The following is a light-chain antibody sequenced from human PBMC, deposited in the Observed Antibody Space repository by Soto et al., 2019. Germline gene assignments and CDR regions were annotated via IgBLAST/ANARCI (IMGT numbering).Light chain of an antibody. CDR1: TGAVTSGHY. CDR2: DTT. Sequence: QAVVTQEPSLTVSPGGTVTLTCGSRTGAVTSGHYPYWFQQKPGQAPRTLIYDTTNKHSWTPARFSGSLLGGKAALTLSGAQPEDEADYYCMLSYTGGVLFGGGTKLTVL. V-gene: IGLV7-46*01. J-gene: IGLJ2*01. CDR3: MLSYTGGVL.